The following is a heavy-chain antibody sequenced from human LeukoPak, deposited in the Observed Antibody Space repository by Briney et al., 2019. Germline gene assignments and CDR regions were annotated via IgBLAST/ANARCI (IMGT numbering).Heavy chain of an antibody. J-gene: IGHJ5*02. V-gene: IGHV3-30*02. CDR1: GFTFNNYG. CDR3: ARTGITKNWFDP. CDR2: IRYNGNNQ. Sequence: PGGSLRLSCAASGFTFNNYGMHWVRQAPGKGLEWVAFIRYNGNNQYYADSVKGRFTISRDNSKNTLYLQMNSLRPEDTAVYYCARTGITKNWFDPWGQGTLVTVSS. D-gene: IGHD3-10*01.